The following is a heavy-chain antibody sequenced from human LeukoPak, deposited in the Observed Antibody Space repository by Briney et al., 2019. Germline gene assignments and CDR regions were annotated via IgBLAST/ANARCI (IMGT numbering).Heavy chain of an antibody. Sequence: GGSLRLSCAASGFTFSSYWMSWVRQAPGKGLEWVANIKQDGSEKYYVDSVKGRFTISRDNAKNSLYLQMNSLRAGDTAVYYCARWWIKQWLAWFDPWGQGTLVTVSS. CDR1: GFTFSSYW. J-gene: IGHJ5*02. CDR2: IKQDGSEK. CDR3: ARWWIKQWLAWFDP. D-gene: IGHD6-19*01. V-gene: IGHV3-7*01.